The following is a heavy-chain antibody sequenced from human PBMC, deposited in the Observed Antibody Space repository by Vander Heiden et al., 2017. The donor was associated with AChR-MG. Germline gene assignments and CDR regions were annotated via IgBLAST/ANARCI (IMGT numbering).Heavy chain of an antibody. D-gene: IGHD5-12*01. CDR2: IDWDDDK. J-gene: IGHJ4*02. Sequence: QVTLKESGPALVKPTQTLTLTCTSSGFSLSTSGIRVSWIRQPPGKALEWLARIDWDDDKFYSTSLKTRLTISKETSKNQVVLTMTNMDPVDTATYYCARIRRDGYNFGYFDYWGQGTLVTVSS. CDR3: ARIRRDGYNFGYFDY. V-gene: IGHV2-70*04. CDR1: GFSLSTSGIR.